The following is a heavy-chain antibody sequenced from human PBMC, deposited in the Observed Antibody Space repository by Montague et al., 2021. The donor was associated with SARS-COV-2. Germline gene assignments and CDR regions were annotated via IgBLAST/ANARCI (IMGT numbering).Heavy chain of an antibody. CDR1: GGSISSGTYY. Sequence: TLSLTCTVSGGSISSGTYYWSWIRQPAGKGLEWIGRIYTSGGTNYNPSLKSRVTISVDTSKNQFSLKLSSVTAADTAVYYCARDRNLRNIMIVVENVFDIWGQGTMVTVSS. D-gene: IGHD3-22*01. CDR3: ARDRNLRNIMIVVENVFDI. J-gene: IGHJ3*02. CDR2: IYTSGGT. V-gene: IGHV4-61*02.